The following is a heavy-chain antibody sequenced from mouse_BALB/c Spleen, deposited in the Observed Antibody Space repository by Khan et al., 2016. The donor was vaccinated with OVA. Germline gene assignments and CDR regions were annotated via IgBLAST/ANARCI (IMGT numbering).Heavy chain of an antibody. CDR2: ISDGGSYT. Sequence: EVELVESGGGLVKPGGSLKLSCAASGFTFSDYYMSWVRQTPEKRLEWVATISDGGSYTYYPDSVKGRFTISRDDVKNTLYLQMRSLKYEDTAMYYCARGYDGDPFAYWGQGTLVTVSA. D-gene: IGHD2-13*01. CDR3: ARGYDGDPFAY. J-gene: IGHJ3*01. V-gene: IGHV5-4*02. CDR1: GFTFSDYY.